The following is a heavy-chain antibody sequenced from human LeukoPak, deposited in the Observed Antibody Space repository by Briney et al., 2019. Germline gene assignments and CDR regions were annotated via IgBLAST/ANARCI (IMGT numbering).Heavy chain of an antibody. J-gene: IGHJ4*02. D-gene: IGHD5-18*01. CDR2: INPSGGST. V-gene: IGHV1-46*01. CDR3: ARDRNTAMALPDY. CDR1: GYTFTSYY. Sequence: GASVNVSCTASGYTFTSYYMHWVRQAPGQGLEWMGIINPSGGSTSYAQKFQGRVTMTRDTSTSTVYMELSSLRSEDTAVYYCARDRNTAMALPDYWGQGTLVTVSS.